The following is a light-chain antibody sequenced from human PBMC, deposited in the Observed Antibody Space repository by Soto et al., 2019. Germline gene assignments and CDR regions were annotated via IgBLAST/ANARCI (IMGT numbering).Light chain of an antibody. Sequence: EIVMKHSPATLALTPGQRATLSCRASHSVSSKLAWYQQRPGQAPRLLIYGASTRATGIPARFRGSGSGTEFTLTINSLQSEDSADYYCQQYNKWPRPFGQGSNV. V-gene: IGKV3-15*01. J-gene: IGKJ1*01. CDR3: QQYNKWPRP. CDR2: GAS. CDR1: HSVSSK.